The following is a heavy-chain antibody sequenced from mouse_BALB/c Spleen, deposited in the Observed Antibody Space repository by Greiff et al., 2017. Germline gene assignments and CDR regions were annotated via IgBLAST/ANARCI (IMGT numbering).Heavy chain of an antibody. J-gene: IGHJ3*01. CDR2: IWAGGST. D-gene: IGHD1-1*01. CDR3: ARMDGSSYGAWFAY. Sequence: VMLVESGPGLVAPSQSLSITCTVSGFSLTSYGVHWVRQPPGKGLEWLGVIWAGGSTNYNSALMSRLSISKDNSKSQVFLKMNSLQTDDTAMYYCARMDGSSYGAWFAYWGQGTLVTVSA. CDR1: GFSLTSYG. V-gene: IGHV2-9*02.